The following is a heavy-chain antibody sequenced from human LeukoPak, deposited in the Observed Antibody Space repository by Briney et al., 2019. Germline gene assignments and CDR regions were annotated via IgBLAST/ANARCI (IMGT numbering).Heavy chain of an antibody. CDR3: ARDLGSVVPTTMGVFDF. D-gene: IGHD2-2*01. CDR2: IYHSGSI. Sequence: PSETLSLTCAVSGNSISSVYYWGWIRQPPGKGLEWIGSIYHSGSIYYNPSLKSRATISVGTSKNQFSLSLSSVTAADTAMYYCARDLGSVVPTTMGVFDFWGQGTLVTVSS. V-gene: IGHV4-38-2*02. CDR1: GNSISSVYY. J-gene: IGHJ4*02.